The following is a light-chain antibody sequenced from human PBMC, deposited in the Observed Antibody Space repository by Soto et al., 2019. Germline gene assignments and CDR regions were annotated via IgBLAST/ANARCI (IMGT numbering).Light chain of an antibody. CDR1: SSNIGSNT. CDR3: AAWDDRLNGWV. V-gene: IGLV1-44*01. Sequence: QAVVTQPPSASGTPGQRVTISCSGSSSNIGSNTVNWYQQLPGTAPKLLIYSNNQRPSGVPDRFSGSKSGTSASLAISGLQSEDEADYYCAAWDDRLNGWVFGGGTKLTV. J-gene: IGLJ3*02. CDR2: SNN.